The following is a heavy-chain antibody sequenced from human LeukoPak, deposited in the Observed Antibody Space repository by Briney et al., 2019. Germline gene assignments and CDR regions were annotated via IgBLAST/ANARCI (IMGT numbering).Heavy chain of an antibody. V-gene: IGHV4-34*09. CDR2: IYYSGNT. CDR1: GGSFSGYY. J-gene: IGHJ4*02. D-gene: IGHD6-13*01. CDR3: ARVPGTAAADYFDY. Sequence: SETLSLTCAVYGGSFSGYYWSWIRRPPGKGLEWIGYIYYSGNTYYNPSLKSRVTISVDTSKNQFSLKLSSVTAADTAVYYCARVPGTAAADYFDYWGQGTLVTVSS.